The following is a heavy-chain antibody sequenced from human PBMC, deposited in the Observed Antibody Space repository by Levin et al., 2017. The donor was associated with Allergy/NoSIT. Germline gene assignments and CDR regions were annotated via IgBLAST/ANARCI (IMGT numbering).Heavy chain of an antibody. CDR2: ISSSSSYI. V-gene: IGHV3-21*01. J-gene: IGHJ6*03. CDR1: GFTFSSYS. Sequence: GGSLRLSCAASGFTFSSYSMNWVRQAPGKGLEWVSSISSSSSYIYYADSVKGRFTISRDNAKNSLYLQMNSLRAEDTAVYYCARDDGDTRYYYYYMDVWGKGTTVTVSS. D-gene: IGHD2-15*01. CDR3: ARDDGDTRYYYYYMDV.